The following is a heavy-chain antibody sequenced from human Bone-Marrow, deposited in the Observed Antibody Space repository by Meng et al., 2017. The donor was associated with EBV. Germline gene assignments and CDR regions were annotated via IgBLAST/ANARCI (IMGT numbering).Heavy chain of an antibody. J-gene: IGHJ4*02. CDR3: ARDNWGSYDY. CDR1: GFIFSDYY. Sequence: EVQLVESXGGLVQPGGSLGLSCAVSGFIFSDYYMDWVRQTPGKGLEWVGRIKIKADSYSTEYGASVKGRFTISRDDSKDSLYLQMNNLKTEDTALYYCARDNWGSYDYWGQGTLVTVSS. V-gene: IGHV3-72*01. D-gene: IGHD1-26*01. CDR2: IKIKADSYST.